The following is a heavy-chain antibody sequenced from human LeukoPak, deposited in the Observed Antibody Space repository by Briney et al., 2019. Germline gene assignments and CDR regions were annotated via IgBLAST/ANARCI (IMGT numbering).Heavy chain of an antibody. Sequence: ASVKVSCKASGYTFTSYDINWVRQATGQGLEWMGWMNPNSGNTGYAQKFQGRVTMTRNTSISTAYMELSSLRSEDTAVYYCARIWTRPEDAFDIWGQGTMVTVSS. V-gene: IGHV1-8*01. D-gene: IGHD3/OR15-3a*01. CDR2: MNPNSGNT. CDR1: GYTFTSYD. J-gene: IGHJ3*02. CDR3: ARIWTRPEDAFDI.